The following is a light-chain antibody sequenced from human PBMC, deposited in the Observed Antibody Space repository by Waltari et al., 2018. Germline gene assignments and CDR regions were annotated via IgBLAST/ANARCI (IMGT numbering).Light chain of an antibody. CDR3: QQRSNWPYT. Sequence: SCRASQTVRTYLAWDQQKPGQAPRLLIFDASSRATGIPAKFSGSGSGTDFTLTVSNLEPEDFAIYYCQQRSNWPYTFGQGTRVEIK. J-gene: IGKJ2*01. CDR1: QTVRTY. V-gene: IGKV3-11*01. CDR2: DAS.